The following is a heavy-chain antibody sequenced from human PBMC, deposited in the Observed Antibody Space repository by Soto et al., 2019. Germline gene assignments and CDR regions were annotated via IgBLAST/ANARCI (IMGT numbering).Heavy chain of an antibody. V-gene: IGHV3-53*01. CDR3: ATALIAVAGTAAFDY. Sequence: GESLKISCAASGFTVSSNYMSWVRQAPGKGLEWVSVIYSGGSTYYADSVKGRFTISRDNSKNTLYLQMNSLRAEDTAVYYCATALIAVAGTAAFDYWGQGTLVTVSS. D-gene: IGHD6-19*01. CDR1: GFTVSSNY. J-gene: IGHJ4*02. CDR2: IYSGGST.